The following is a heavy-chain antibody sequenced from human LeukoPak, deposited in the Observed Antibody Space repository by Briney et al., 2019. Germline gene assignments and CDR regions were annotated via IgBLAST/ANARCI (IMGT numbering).Heavy chain of an antibody. CDR3: ARDPSVPSPRRYYYDSSEGVVY. CDR1: GFTFISYG. J-gene: IGHJ4*02. D-gene: IGHD3-22*01. V-gene: IGHV3-30*03. Sequence: GGSLRLSCVASGFTFISYGMHWVRQAPGKGLEWVAGISYDGTNKNHADSVKGRFTISRDNSKNTLYLQMNSLRAEDTAVYYCARDPSVPSPRRYYYDSSEGVVYWGQGTLVTVSS. CDR2: ISYDGTNK.